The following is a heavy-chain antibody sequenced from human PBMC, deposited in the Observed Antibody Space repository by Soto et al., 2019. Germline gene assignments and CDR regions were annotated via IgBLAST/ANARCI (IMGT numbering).Heavy chain of an antibody. CDR2: VIPIYGTP. Sequence: ASVKVSCKAYGGIFRNYAINWVRKAPGQGLEWMGGVIPIYGTPKNAEEFQGRVTITADEATTTVYMELTSLRFEDTAMYYCVYRDYGEYGWFDPWGQGTLVTVSS. D-gene: IGHD4-17*01. CDR1: GGIFRNYA. V-gene: IGHV1-69*13. CDR3: VYRDYGEYGWFDP. J-gene: IGHJ5*02.